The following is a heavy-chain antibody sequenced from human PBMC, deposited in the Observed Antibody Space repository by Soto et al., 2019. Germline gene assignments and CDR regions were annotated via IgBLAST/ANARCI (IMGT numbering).Heavy chain of an antibody. J-gene: IGHJ4*01. CDR1: GFTFSSYA. CDR3: AKGVSQYTPLALFDY. D-gene: IGHD5-18*01. CDR2: ISGSDGRT. V-gene: IGHV3-23*01. Sequence: ELQLLESGGGLVRPGGSLRLSCAASGFTFSSYAMSWVRQAPGKGLEWVSTISGSDGRTYSTDSVKGRFTISRDNSRNTAYLQMNSLRVEDTAAYYCAKGVSQYTPLALFDYWGRGTLVTVSS.